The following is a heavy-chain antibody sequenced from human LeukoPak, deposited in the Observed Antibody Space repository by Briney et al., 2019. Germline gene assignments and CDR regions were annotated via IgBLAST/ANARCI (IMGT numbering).Heavy chain of an antibody. V-gene: IGHV3-48*04. CDR3: ANVHSSSWYDAFDI. D-gene: IGHD6-13*01. J-gene: IGHJ3*02. Sequence: GGSLRLSCAASGFIFSRNSMNWVRQAPGKGLEWVSYISSSGSTIYYADSVKGRFTISRDNAKNSLYLQMNSLRAEDTAVYYCANVHSSSWYDAFDIWGQGTMVTVSS. CDR1: GFIFSRNS. CDR2: ISSSGSTI.